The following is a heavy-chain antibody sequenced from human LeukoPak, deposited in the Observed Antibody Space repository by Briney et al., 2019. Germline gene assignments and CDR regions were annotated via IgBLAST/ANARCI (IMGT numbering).Heavy chain of an antibody. D-gene: IGHD2-2*02. CDR2: ISAYNGNT. V-gene: IGHV1-18*04. CDR3: ARDRGYCSSTSCYSYYYYGMDV. CDR1: GYTFTSYY. J-gene: IGHJ6*02. Sequence: ASVKVSCKASGYTFTSYYMHWVRQAPGQGLEWMGWISAYNGNTNYAQKLQGRVTMTTDTSTSTAYMELRSLRSDDTAVYYCARDRGYCSSTSCYSYYYYGMDVWGQGTTVTVSS.